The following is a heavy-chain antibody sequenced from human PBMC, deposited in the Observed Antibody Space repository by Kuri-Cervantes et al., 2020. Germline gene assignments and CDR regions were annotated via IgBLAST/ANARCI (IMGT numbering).Heavy chain of an antibody. CDR1: GYSINSGYY. J-gene: IGHJ5*02. D-gene: IGHD2/OR15-2a*01. CDR2: IYHSGTT. Sequence: SETLSLTCAVSGYSINSGYYWGWIRQPPGKGLEWIGSIYHSGTTYYNPSLKSRVTISIDTSKNQFSLKLSSVTAADTAVYYCAKDLVYRVVRGGVDPWGQGTLVTVSS. CDR3: AKDLVYRVVRGGVDP. V-gene: IGHV4-38-2*02.